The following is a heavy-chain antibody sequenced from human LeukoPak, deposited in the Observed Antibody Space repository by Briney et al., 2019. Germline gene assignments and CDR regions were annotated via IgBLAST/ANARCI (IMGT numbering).Heavy chain of an antibody. CDR2: IIPIFGTA. Sequence: SVKVSCKASGGTFSSYAISWVRQAPGQGLEWMGGIIPIFGTANYAQKFQGRVTITADESTSTAYMELSSLRSEDTAVYYCARGNYYDFWSGYHHDAFDIWGQGTMVTVSS. CDR3: ARGNYYDFWSGYHHDAFDI. V-gene: IGHV1-69*13. J-gene: IGHJ3*02. CDR1: GGTFSSYA. D-gene: IGHD3-3*01.